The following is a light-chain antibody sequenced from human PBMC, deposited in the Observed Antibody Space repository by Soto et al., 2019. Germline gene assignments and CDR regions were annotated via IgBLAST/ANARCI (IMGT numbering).Light chain of an antibody. CDR1: QSISSW. Sequence: DIQMTQSPSTLSASVGDRVTITCRASQSISSWLAWYQQKPGKAPKSLIYKASSLESGVPSRFSGGGSGTEFTLTISSPQPDDFATYYCQQYSIYPITFGQGTRLEIK. CDR2: KAS. CDR3: QQYSIYPIT. V-gene: IGKV1-5*03. J-gene: IGKJ5*01.